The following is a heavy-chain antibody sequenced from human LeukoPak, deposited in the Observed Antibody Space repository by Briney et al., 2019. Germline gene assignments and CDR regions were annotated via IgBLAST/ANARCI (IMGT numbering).Heavy chain of an antibody. D-gene: IGHD5-12*01. V-gene: IGHV1-2*02. J-gene: IGHJ6*03. CDR2: INPNSGGT. CDR1: GYTFTGYF. Sequence: ASVKVSCKASGYTFTGYFMHWVRQAPGQGLEWMGWINPNSGGTNFAQKFQGRVTMARDTSISTAYMELSRLRSDDTAVYYCARGGGVATIRSPYYYMDVWGKGTTVTVSS. CDR3: ARGGGVATIRSPYYYMDV.